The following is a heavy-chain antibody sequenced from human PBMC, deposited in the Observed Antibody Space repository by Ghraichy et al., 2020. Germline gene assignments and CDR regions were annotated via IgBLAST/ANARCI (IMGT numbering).Heavy chain of an antibody. Sequence: ASVNVSCKASGYTFTGYYMHWVRQAPGQGLEWMGWINPNSGGTNYAQKFQGRVTMTRDTSISTAYMELSRLRSDDTAVYYCARDFGIAAAGRSDAFDIWGQGTMVTVSP. V-gene: IGHV1-2*02. D-gene: IGHD6-13*01. CDR1: GYTFTGYY. CDR2: INPNSGGT. J-gene: IGHJ3*02. CDR3: ARDFGIAAAGRSDAFDI.